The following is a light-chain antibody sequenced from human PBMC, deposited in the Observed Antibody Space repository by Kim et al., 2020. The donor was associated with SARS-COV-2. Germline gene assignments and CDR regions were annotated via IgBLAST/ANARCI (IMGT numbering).Light chain of an antibody. Sequence: PGQKVTISCSGSSSNMGNNYDSWYKPLPGTAPKLLSYDNNKRPSAIPDRFSGSKSGASATLGITGLQTGDEGDYYCGTWDSSLSVVFGGGTQLTVL. CDR1: SSNMGNNY. CDR2: DNN. CDR3: GTWDSSLSVV. V-gene: IGLV1-51*01. J-gene: IGLJ3*02.